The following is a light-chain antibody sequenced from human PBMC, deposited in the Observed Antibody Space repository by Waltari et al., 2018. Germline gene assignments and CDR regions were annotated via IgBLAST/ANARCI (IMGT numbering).Light chain of an antibody. J-gene: IGLJ2*01. CDR1: SSNIENYS. CDR2: SNN. Sequence: QSGLTQPPSASGTPGQRVTISCSGSSSNIENYSVNWYQQLPGTAAKLLIYSNNQRPSGVPARFSGSKSGTSASLAISGLQSDDEGDYYCAAWDDSLGGPLFGGGTELTVL. V-gene: IGLV1-44*01. CDR3: AAWDDSLGGPL.